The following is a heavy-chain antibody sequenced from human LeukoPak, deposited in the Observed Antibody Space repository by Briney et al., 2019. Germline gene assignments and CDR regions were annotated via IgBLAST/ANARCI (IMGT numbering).Heavy chain of an antibody. J-gene: IGHJ4*02. CDR1: GFTFSSYA. V-gene: IGHV3-23*01. Sequence: GGSLRLSCTASGFTFSSYAMTWVRQAPGKGLEWVSGISGSGGSTYYADSVRGRFTISRDNSKNTLYLQMNSLKTEDTAVYYCTTDLYCSSTSCYEGSSWDYWGQGTLVTVSS. D-gene: IGHD2-2*01. CDR2: ISGSGGST. CDR3: TTDLYCSSTSCYEGSSWDY.